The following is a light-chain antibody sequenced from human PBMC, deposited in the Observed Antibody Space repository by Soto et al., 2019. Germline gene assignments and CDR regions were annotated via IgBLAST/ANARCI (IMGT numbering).Light chain of an antibody. CDR3: QQYGSSPPLS. V-gene: IGKV3-20*01. CDR1: QSVSSY. Sequence: TQSPATLSLSPGERATLSCRASQSVSSYLAWYQQKPGQAPRLLIYGASSRATGIPDRFSGSGSGTDFTLTISRLEPEDFAVYHCQQYGSSPPLSFGGGTKVDIK. J-gene: IGKJ4*01. CDR2: GAS.